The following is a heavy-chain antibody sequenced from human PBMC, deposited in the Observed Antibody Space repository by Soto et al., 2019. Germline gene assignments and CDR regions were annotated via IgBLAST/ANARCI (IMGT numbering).Heavy chain of an antibody. CDR1: GFTLSRHT. J-gene: IGHJ3*02. V-gene: IGHV3-21*01. Sequence: GGSLRLSCAASGFTLSRHTMNWVRQAPGKGLEWVSFIGSRTSDIYYADSVKGRFTISRDNAKNSLYLDPTRLRAEDTAVYFCVRDYYDTSGYPNTFDMWGQGTMVTVSS. CDR2: IGSRTSDI. D-gene: IGHD3-22*01. CDR3: VRDYYDTSGYPNTFDM.